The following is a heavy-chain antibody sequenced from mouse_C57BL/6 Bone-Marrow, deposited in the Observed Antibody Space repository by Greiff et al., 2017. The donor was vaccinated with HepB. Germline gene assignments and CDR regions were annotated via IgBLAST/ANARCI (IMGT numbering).Heavy chain of an antibody. D-gene: IGHD4-1*01. CDR2: IWSGGST. CDR3: ARNWDDAMDY. J-gene: IGHJ4*01. Sequence: VQLQQSGPGLVQPSQSLSITCTVSGFSLTSYGVHWVRQSPGKGLEWLGVIWSGGSTDNNAAFISRLSISKDNSKSHVFFKMNSLQADDTAIYYCARNWDDAMDYWGQGTSVTVSS. V-gene: IGHV2-2*01. CDR1: GFSLTSYG.